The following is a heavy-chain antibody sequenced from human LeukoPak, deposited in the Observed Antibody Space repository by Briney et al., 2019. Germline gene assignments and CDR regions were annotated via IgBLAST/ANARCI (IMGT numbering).Heavy chain of an antibody. CDR3: VNLGYSD. CDR2: IKNDGSDK. Sequence: GGSLRLSCEASGFSFSAAWMTWVRQAPGKGLEWVATIKNDGSDKYYVDSVKGRFTLSRDNAKNSVFLQMNSLRVEDTAVYYCVNLGYSDGGQGTLVTVSS. V-gene: IGHV3-7*01. D-gene: IGHD5-12*01. CDR1: GFSFSAAW. J-gene: IGHJ4*02.